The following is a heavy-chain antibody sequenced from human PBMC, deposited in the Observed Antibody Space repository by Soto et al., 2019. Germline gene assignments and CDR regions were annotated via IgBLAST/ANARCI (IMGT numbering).Heavy chain of an antibody. CDR1: GGSFSGYY. CDR2: INHSGST. Sequence: ETLSLTCAVYGGSFSGYYWSWIRQPPGKGLEWIGEINHSGSTNYNPSLKSRVTISVDTSKNQFSLKLSSVTAADTAVYYCARMVEDIVVVPAAILRNYYYYMDVWGKGTTVTVSS. V-gene: IGHV4-34*01. D-gene: IGHD2-2*01. J-gene: IGHJ6*03. CDR3: ARMVEDIVVVPAAILRNYYYYMDV.